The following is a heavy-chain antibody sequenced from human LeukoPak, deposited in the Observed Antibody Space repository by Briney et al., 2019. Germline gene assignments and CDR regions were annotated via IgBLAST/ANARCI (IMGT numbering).Heavy chain of an antibody. V-gene: IGHV3-21*01. Sequence: PGGSLRLSCAASGFTLSRYSMNWVRQAPGKGLGWFSSISSSSSYIYYGDSVKGRFTISRDNAKNSLYLQINSLRAEDTAVYYCARGGNLYCSATSCYDFDYWGQGTLVTVSS. D-gene: IGHD2-2*01. CDR2: ISSSSSYI. J-gene: IGHJ4*02. CDR3: ARGGNLYCSATSCYDFDY. CDR1: GFTLSRYS.